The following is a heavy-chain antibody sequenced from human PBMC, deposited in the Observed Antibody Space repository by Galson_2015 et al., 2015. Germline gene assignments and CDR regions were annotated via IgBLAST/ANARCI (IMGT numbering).Heavy chain of an antibody. D-gene: IGHD3-10*01. CDR2: ISYDGSNK. CDR1: GFTFSSYA. V-gene: IGHV3-30-3*01. J-gene: IGHJ4*02. CDR3: ARGKPREVRPRFSGYFDY. Sequence: SLRLSCAASGFTFSSYAMHWVRQAPGKGLEWVAVISYDGSNKYYADSVKGRFTISRDNSKNTLYLQMNSLRAEDTAVYYCARGKPREVRPRFSGYFDYWGQGTLVTVSS.